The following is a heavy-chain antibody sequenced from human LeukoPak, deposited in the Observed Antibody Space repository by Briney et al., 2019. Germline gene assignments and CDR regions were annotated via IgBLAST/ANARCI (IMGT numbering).Heavy chain of an antibody. D-gene: IGHD3-10*01. CDR1: GFTFRTYV. CDR2: ISDSGGST. J-gene: IGHJ4*02. Sequence: SGVSLRLSCAASGFTFRTYVMSWARQAPGKGLEWVSAISDSGGSTYYADSVKGRFTISRDNSKNTLYLQMNSLRAEDTAVYYCAKCEGMVRGVIIPHTDVLTPIDYWGQGNPGHRLL. CDR3: AKCEGMVRGVIIPHTDVLTPIDY. V-gene: IGHV3-23*01.